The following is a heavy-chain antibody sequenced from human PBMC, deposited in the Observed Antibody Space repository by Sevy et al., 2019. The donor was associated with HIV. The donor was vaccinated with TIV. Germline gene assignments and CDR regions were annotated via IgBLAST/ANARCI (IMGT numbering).Heavy chain of an antibody. CDR3: AKGFLGQQLDLGLDY. CDR1: GFTFSSYA. V-gene: IGHV3-23*01. D-gene: IGHD6-13*01. Sequence: GGSLRLSCAASGFTFSSYAMSWVRQAPGKGLEWVSAISGSGGSTSYADSVKGRFTISRDNSKNTLYLQMNSLRAEDTAVYYCAKGFLGQQLDLGLDYWGQGTLVTVSS. J-gene: IGHJ4*02. CDR2: ISGSGGST.